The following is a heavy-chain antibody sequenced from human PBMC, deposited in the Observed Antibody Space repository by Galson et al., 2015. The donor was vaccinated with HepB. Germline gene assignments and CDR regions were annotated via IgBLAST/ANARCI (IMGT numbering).Heavy chain of an antibody. D-gene: IGHD6-19*01. J-gene: IGHJ4*02. CDR2: ISWNSGSI. CDR1: GFTFDDYA. V-gene: IGHV3-9*01. CDR3: AKDMVLGIAVAGIGQTGIDY. Sequence: SLRLSGAASGFTFDDYAMHWVRQAPGQGLEWVSGISWNSGSIGYADSVKGRFTISRDNAKNSLYLQMNSLRAEDTALYYCAKDMVLGIAVAGIGQTGIDYWGQGTLVTVSS.